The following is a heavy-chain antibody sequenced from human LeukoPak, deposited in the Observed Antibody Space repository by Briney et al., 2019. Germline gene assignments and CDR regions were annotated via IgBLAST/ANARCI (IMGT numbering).Heavy chain of an antibody. CDR2: IYYSGST. Sequence: PSETMSLTCTVYGGAISSHYWSWIRQPPGKELEWIGYIYYSGSTNYNPSLKSRVTISVDTSKNQFSLKLSSVTAADTAVYYCARDGYSYGYDYWGQGTLVTVSS. D-gene: IGHD5-18*01. J-gene: IGHJ4*02. CDR3: ARDGYSYGYDY. V-gene: IGHV4-59*11. CDR1: GGAISSHY.